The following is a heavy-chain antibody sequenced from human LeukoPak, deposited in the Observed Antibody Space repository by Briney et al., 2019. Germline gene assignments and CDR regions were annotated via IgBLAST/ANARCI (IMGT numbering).Heavy chain of an antibody. CDR1: GGSFSGYY. CDR2: INHSGST. Sequence: SETLSLTCAVYGGSFSGYYWSWIRQPPGKGLERIGEINHSGSTNYNPSLKSRVTISVDTSKNQFSLKLSSVTAADTAVYYCARLRRPDVRGPFYYYYYMDVWGKGTTVTISS. D-gene: IGHD1-14*01. CDR3: ARLRRPDVRGPFYYYYYMDV. V-gene: IGHV4-34*01. J-gene: IGHJ6*03.